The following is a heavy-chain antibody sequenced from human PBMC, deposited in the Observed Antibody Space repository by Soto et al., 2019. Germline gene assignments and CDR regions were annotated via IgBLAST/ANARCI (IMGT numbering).Heavy chain of an antibody. CDR2: ISGSGGST. V-gene: IGHV3-23*01. D-gene: IGHD6-13*01. CDR1: GFSFSNYA. J-gene: IGHJ5*02. Sequence: PGGSLRLSCAASGFSFSNYAMNWVRQAPGKGLEWVSAISGSGGSTYYADSVKGRFTISRDNAKNSLYLQMNSLRAEDTAVYYCARHPERIAQIGWFDPWGQGTLVTVS. CDR3: ARHPERIAQIGWFDP.